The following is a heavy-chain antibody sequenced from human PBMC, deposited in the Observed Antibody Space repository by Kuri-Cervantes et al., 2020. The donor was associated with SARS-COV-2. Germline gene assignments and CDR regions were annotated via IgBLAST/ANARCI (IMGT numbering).Heavy chain of an antibody. Sequence: GESLKISCAASGFTFSSYAMHWVRQAPGKGLEWVAVISYDGSNKYYADSVKGRFTISRDNSKNTLYLQMNSLRAEDTAVYYCADLTEDFWSGYLGAHWGQGTLVTVSS. J-gene: IGHJ4*02. CDR3: ADLTEDFWSGYLGAH. CDR2: ISYDGSNK. D-gene: IGHD3-3*01. V-gene: IGHV3-30-3*01. CDR1: GFTFSSYA.